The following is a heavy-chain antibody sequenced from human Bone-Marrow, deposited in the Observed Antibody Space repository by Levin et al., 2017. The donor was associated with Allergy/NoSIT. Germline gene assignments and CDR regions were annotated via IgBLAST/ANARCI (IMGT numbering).Heavy chain of an antibody. J-gene: IGHJ4*02. CDR2: INPYNGNT. CDR3: ARSISGDYLDY. Sequence: GASVKVSCKASGYTFTNYGISWVRQAPGQGLEWMGWINPYNGNTNYAQKLQGRVTMTTDTSTSTAYMELRSLRSDDTAVYYCARSISGDYLDYWGQGTLVTVSS. CDR1: GYTFTNYG. D-gene: IGHD3-3*01. V-gene: IGHV1-18*01.